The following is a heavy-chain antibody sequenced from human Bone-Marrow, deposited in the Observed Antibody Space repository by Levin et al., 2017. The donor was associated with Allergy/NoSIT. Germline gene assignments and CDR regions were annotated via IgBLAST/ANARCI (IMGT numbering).Heavy chain of an antibody. D-gene: IGHD3-22*01. Sequence: GGSLRLSCAASGFTFCNSEMNWVRQAPGKGLEWVSYITSSGSTIYYADSVKGRFTISRDNAKNSLYLQMNSLSAEDTAVYYCAREGNYDSGYFDYWGQGTLVTVSS. CDR2: ITSSGSTI. CDR3: AREGNYDSGYFDY. CDR1: GFTFCNSE. J-gene: IGHJ4*02. V-gene: IGHV3-48*03.